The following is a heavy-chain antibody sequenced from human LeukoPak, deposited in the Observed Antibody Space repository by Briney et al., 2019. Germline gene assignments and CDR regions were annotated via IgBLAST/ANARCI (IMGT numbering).Heavy chain of an antibody. CDR1: GFTFNTYT. CDR3: ARDCSSTSCYELDY. Sequence: PGGSLRLSCAASGFTFNTYTMNWVRQAPGKGLEWVSYISGSSGIIDYADSVRGRFTISRDNAKNSLYLQMNSLRAEDTAVYYCARDCSSTSCYELDYWGQGTLVTVSS. CDR2: ISGSSGII. V-gene: IGHV3-48*04. J-gene: IGHJ4*02. D-gene: IGHD2-2*01.